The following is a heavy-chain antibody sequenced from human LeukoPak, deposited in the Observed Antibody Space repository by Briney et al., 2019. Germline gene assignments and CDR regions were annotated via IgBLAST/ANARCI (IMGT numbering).Heavy chain of an antibody. CDR3: VRGGYYYGPSD. J-gene: IGHJ4*02. CDR2: LHHSGRG. D-gene: IGHD3-10*01. Sequence: SETLSLTCSVSGGPIRSTTYYWGWIRQPPGKGLEWIASLHHSGRGYSNPSLQSRISISVDTSMNQFSLNLRSVTAADTAVYYCVRGGYYYGPSDWGQGTLVTVSS. CDR1: GGPIRSTTYY. V-gene: IGHV4-39*07.